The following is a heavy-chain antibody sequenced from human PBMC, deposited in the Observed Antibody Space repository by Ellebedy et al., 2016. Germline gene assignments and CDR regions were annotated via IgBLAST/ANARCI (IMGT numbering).Heavy chain of an antibody. V-gene: IGHV3-66*01. CDR3: VRGSTFGDLRPFDV. D-gene: IGHD3-10*01. CDR2: IYNDGRT. J-gene: IGHJ3*01. Sequence: GESLKISXAASGIIVSSNYMYWVRQAPGKGLEWVSLIYNDGRTYHADSVKGRFTISRDNPKNTLFLQMSSLRTEDTAIYYCVRGSTFGDLRPFDVWGQGTMVSVSS. CDR1: GIIVSSNY.